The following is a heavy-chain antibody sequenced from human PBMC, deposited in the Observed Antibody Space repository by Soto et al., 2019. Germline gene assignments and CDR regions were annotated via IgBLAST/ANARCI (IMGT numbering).Heavy chain of an antibody. CDR3: ARKLIAASGTFDY. Sequence: ASVKVSCKASGYTFTGYYLHWVRQAPGQGLEWMGWINPNTGVTSFAQNFQGRVTMTRDTPIRTAYMELSWLRSDDTAIYYCARKLIAASGTFDYWGQGTLVTVS. V-gene: IGHV1-2*02. CDR2: INPNTGVT. J-gene: IGHJ4*02. CDR1: GYTFTGYY. D-gene: IGHD6-13*01.